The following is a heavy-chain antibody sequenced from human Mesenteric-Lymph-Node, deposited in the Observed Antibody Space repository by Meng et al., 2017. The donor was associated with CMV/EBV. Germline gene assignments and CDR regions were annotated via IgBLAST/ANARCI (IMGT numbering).Heavy chain of an antibody. CDR2: IYSGGST. Sequence: GEALKISCAASGFTVSSNYMGWVREAPGKGLEWGSVIYSGGSTYYADSVKGRFTISRDNSKNTLYLQMNSLRAEDTAVYYCARGLAYSSSYPWDYWGQGTLVTVSS. D-gene: IGHD6-6*01. CDR1: GFTVSSNY. J-gene: IGHJ4*02. CDR3: ARGLAYSSSYPWDY. V-gene: IGHV3-53*01.